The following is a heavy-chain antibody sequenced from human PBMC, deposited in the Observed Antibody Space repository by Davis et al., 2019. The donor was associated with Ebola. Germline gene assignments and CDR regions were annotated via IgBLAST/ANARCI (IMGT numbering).Heavy chain of an antibody. CDR1: GSRFTNYW. D-gene: IGHD2-2*01. CDR3: ATHCSTTSCHAPS. CDR2: IAPSDSDT. J-gene: IGHJ5*02. Sequence: GESLKISCTGSGSRFTNYWISWVRQMPGKGLEWMGRIAPSDSDTRYRPSFQGHATISVDKSISTTFLQWSSLEASDTAMYYCATHCSTTSCHAPSWGQGTLVTVSS. V-gene: IGHV5-10-1*01.